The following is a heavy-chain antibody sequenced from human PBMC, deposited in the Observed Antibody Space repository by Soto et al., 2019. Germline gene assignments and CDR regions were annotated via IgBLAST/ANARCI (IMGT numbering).Heavy chain of an antibody. J-gene: IGHJ6*01. CDR3: ARNILPIAAAGAYYYYGMDV. D-gene: IGHD6-13*01. CDR1: GYSFTSYW. V-gene: IGHV5-51*01. Sequence: GESLKISCNGSGYSFTSYWIGWVRQMPGKGLEWMGIIYPGDSDTRYSPSFQGQVTISADKSISTAYLQWSSLKASDTAMYYCARNILPIAAAGAYYYYGMDVCGQGTTVTVS. CDR2: IYPGDSDT.